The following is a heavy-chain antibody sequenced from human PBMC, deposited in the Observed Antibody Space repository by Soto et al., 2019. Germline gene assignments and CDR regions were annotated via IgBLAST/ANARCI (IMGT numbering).Heavy chain of an antibody. CDR1: GFTFSSYW. CDR3: ARDTGDRRDGMDV. J-gene: IGHJ6*02. Sequence: GGSLRLSCAASGFTFSSYWMSWVRQAPGKGLEWVANINQDGSEKYSVDSVKGRFTISRDNAKNSLCLQMNSLRAEDTAVYYCARDTGDRRDGMDVWGQGTTVTVSS. V-gene: IGHV3-7*03. CDR2: INQDGSEK. D-gene: IGHD7-27*01.